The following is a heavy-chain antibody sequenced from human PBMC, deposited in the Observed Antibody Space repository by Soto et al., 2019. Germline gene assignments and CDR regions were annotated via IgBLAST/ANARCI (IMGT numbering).Heavy chain of an antibody. CDR2: ISGSGGST. CDR3: ESKAFLDY. Sequence: RGALLLSCVSSVFTFSIYAMNWVRQAPGKGLDWVSPISGSGGSTYYADSVKGRFTISRDNSKNTLYLQMNSLRAEDTAVYYCESKAFLDYWGQGTMVTVSS. V-gene: IGHV3-23*01. J-gene: IGHJ4*02. CDR1: VFTFSIYA. D-gene: IGHD3-3*02.